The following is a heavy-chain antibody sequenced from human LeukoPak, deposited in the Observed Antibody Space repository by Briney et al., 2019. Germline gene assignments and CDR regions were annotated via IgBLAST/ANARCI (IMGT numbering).Heavy chain of an antibody. J-gene: IGHJ6*04. D-gene: IGHD3-10*01. CDR1: GYTFTSYG. CDR3: ARGILWFGDDV. CDR2: ISAYNGNT. V-gene: IGHV1-18*01. Sequence: ASVKVSCKASGYTFTSYGISWVRQAPGQGLEWMGWISAYNGNTNYAQKFQGRVTMTRNTSISTAYMELSSLRSEDTAVYYCARGILWFGDDVWGKGTTVTISS.